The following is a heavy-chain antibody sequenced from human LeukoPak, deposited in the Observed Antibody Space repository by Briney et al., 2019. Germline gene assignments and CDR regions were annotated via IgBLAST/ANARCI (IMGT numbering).Heavy chain of an antibody. V-gene: IGHV4-39*07. CDR3: ARAWGDYDSSGYYYPFDY. CDR2: IYYSGST. D-gene: IGHD3-22*01. CDR1: GGSISSSSYY. J-gene: IGHJ4*02. Sequence: SETLSLTCTVSGGSISSSSYYWGWIRQPPGKGLEWIGSIYYSGSTYYNPSLKSRVTISVDTSKNQFSLRLSSVTAADTAVYYCARAWGDYDSSGYYYPFDYWGQGTLVTVSS.